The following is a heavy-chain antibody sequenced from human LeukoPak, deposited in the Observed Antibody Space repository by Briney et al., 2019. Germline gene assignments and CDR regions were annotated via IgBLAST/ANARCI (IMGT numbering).Heavy chain of an antibody. CDR2: IIPVFGTA. Sequence: GSSVKVSCKASGGTFSSYAISWVRQAPGQGLEWMGRIIPVFGTANYAQKFQGRVTITTDESTSTAYMELSSLRSEDTAVYYCATPDYGDWGYAFDIWGQGTMVTVSS. D-gene: IGHD4-17*01. CDR1: GGTFSSYA. J-gene: IGHJ3*02. V-gene: IGHV1-69*05. CDR3: ATPDYGDWGYAFDI.